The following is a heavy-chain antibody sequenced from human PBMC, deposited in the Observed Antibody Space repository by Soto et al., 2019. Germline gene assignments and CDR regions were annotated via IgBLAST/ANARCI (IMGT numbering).Heavy chain of an antibody. CDR3: ARAPLLSAETLHEHYFDD. CDR2: IIPIFDTT. V-gene: IGHV1-69*01. Sequence: QVQLGQSGAEVKKPGSSLKVSCKASGGTFGNSGVSWVRQATGQGPEWMGGIIPIFDTTNYAQTFQGRVTISPDDYTSYMELSSLRSEDTAVYYCARAPLLSAETLHEHYFDDWGQGTQVTVS. D-gene: IGHD2-15*01. CDR1: GGTFGNSG. J-gene: IGHJ4*02.